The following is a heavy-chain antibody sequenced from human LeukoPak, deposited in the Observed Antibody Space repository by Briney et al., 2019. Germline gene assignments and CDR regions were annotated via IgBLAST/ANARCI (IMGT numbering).Heavy chain of an antibody. CDR2: ISSSSSTI. Sequence: GGSLRLSCAASGFTFSSYSMNWVRQAPGKGLEWVSYISSSSSTIYYADSVKGRFTISRDNSKNTLYLQMNSLRAEDTAVYYCAKAKAVVVMNGYYYGMDVWGQGTTVTVSS. D-gene: IGHD3-22*01. CDR3: AKAKAVVVMNGYYYGMDV. CDR1: GFTFSSYS. J-gene: IGHJ6*02. V-gene: IGHV3-48*01.